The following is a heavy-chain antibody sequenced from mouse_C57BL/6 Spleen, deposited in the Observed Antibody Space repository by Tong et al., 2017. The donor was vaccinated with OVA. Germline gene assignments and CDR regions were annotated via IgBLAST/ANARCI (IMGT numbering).Heavy chain of an antibody. Sequence: EVQLQESGGGLVKPGGSLKLSCAASGFTFSDYGMHWVRQAPEKGLEWVAYISSGSSTIYYADTVKGRFTISRDNAKNTLFLQMTSLRSEDTAMYYCARTYGSSPSWFASWCPVTLVSFSA. CDR1: GFTFSDYG. J-gene: IGHJ3*01. CDR3: ARTYGSSPSWFAS. V-gene: IGHV5-17*01. CDR2: ISSGSSTI. D-gene: IGHD1-1*01.